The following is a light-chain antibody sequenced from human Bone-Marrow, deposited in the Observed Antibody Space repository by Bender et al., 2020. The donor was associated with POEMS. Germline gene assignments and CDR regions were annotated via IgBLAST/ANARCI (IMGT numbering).Light chain of an antibody. V-gene: IGLV1-44*01. CDR2: SSH. Sequence: QSVLTQPPSASGTPGQRVTISCSGGSSNIGAHAVNWYPHLPVMAPKPLINSSHRRPSEVPDRFSGSRSGTSACLAMSGVQSEDEADYYCAVCDNSLNGWVVGGGTKLTVL. CDR3: AVCDNSLNGWV. CDR1: SSNIGAHA. J-gene: IGLJ3*02.